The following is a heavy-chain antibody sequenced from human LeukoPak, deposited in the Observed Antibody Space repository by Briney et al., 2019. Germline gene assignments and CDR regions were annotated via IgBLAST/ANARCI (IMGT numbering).Heavy chain of an antibody. Sequence: SETLSLTCTVSHYSISSNYYWGWIRQPPGKGLEWIGSIYHSGSTYYNPSLKSRVTISVDTSKNQFSLKLASVTAADTAVYYCARSSGYMSYWGQGTLVTVSS. D-gene: IGHD3-22*01. CDR3: ARSSGYMSY. V-gene: IGHV4-38-2*02. CDR2: IYHSGST. J-gene: IGHJ4*02. CDR1: HYSISSNYY.